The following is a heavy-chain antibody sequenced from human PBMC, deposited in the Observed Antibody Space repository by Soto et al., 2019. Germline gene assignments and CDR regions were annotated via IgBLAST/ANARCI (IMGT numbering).Heavy chain of an antibody. J-gene: IGHJ5*02. Sequence: GGSLRLSCAASGFTFSNYGMSWVRQAPGKGLEWVSGIRGSGAATYHADSVKGRFTISRDNSKNTLHLQMNNLRAEDTAVYYCTVVKRWDQYSTSGYWFDPWGPGTLVTVSS. V-gene: IGHV3-23*01. CDR3: TVVKRWDQYSTSGYWFDP. D-gene: IGHD1-26*01. CDR1: GFTFSNYG. CDR2: IRGSGAAT.